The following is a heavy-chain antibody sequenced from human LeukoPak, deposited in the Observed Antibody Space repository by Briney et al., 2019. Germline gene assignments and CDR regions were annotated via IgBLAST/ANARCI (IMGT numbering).Heavy chain of an antibody. CDR1: GFTFTNYW. Sequence: GVSLRLSCVASGFTFTNYWMNWVRQTPGKGLEWVANIKPDGSEKYYVDSVKGRFTISRDNAKNSLYLQMDSLRAEDTAVYYCARILAWGQGTLVTVSS. CDR2: IKPDGSEK. V-gene: IGHV3-7*03. J-gene: IGHJ5*02. CDR3: ARILA. D-gene: IGHD2-15*01.